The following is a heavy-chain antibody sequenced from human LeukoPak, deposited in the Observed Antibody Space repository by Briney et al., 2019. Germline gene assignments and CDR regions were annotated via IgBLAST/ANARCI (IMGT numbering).Heavy chain of an antibody. D-gene: IGHD3-10*01. J-gene: IGHJ5*02. Sequence: SETLSLTCTVSGVSISSNSYYWGWIRQPPGKGLEWTGSIYYSGSTYYNPSLKSRVTISVDTSKNQFSLKLSSVTAADTALYYCARSTTYYYGSGSYDGRYNWFDPWGQGTLVTVSS. CDR2: IYYSGST. V-gene: IGHV4-39*07. CDR1: GVSISSNSYY. CDR3: ARSTTYYYGSGSYDGRYNWFDP.